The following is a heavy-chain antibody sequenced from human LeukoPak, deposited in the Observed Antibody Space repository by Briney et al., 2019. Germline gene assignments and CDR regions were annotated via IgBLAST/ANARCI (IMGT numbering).Heavy chain of an antibody. D-gene: IGHD5-18*01. Sequence: GASVKVSCKASGYTFTSYGISWVRQAPGQGLEWMGWISAYNGNTNYAQKLQGRVTMTTDTSTSTAYMELRSLRSDDTAVYYCARVSGIQLVLGVDYFDYWGQGTLVTVSS. J-gene: IGHJ4*02. CDR2: ISAYNGNT. CDR1: GYTFTSYG. V-gene: IGHV1-18*01. CDR3: ARVSGIQLVLGVDYFDY.